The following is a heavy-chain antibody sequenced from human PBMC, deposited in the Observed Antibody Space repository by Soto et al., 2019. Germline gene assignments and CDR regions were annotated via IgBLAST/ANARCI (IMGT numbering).Heavy chain of an antibody. J-gene: IGHJ2*01. Sequence: DVQLLESGGGLVKPGGSLRLSCAASGFTFNIYAMTWVRQAPGKGLEGVSGIRGSLGTTYYADSVKGRVTISRDNSQNMLYLQINSLRVEDTAVYYCARATWGAVSASRRGDFELWGRGTLVTVSS. CDR2: IRGSLGTT. V-gene: IGHV3-23*01. CDR3: ARATWGAVSASRRGDFEL. CDR1: GFTFNIYA. D-gene: IGHD1-26*01.